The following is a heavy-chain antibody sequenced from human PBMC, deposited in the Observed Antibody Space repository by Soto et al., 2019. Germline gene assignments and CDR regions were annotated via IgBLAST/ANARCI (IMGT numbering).Heavy chain of an antibody. CDR3: ARDIVTTITSLDY. V-gene: IGHV1-2*02. CDR2: INPNSGGT. CDR1: GYTFTGYY. J-gene: IGHJ4*02. Sequence: ASVKVSCKASGYTFTGYYIHWVRQAPGQGLEWMGWINPNSGGTNSAQKFQGRVTMTRDTSISTAYMELSRLRSDDTAVYYCARDIVTTITSLDYWGQGTLVTVSS. D-gene: IGHD5-12*01.